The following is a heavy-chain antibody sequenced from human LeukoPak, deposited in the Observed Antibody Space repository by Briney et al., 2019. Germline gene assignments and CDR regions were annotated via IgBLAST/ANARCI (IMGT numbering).Heavy chain of an antibody. Sequence: PSETLSLTCTVSGGSISSSSYYWGWIRQPPGKGLEWIGSIYYSGSTYYNPSLKSRVTISVDTSENQFSLKLSSVTAADTAVYYCARHRRDYYGSGNLGFDYWGQGTLVTVSS. CDR3: ARHRRDYYGSGNLGFDY. D-gene: IGHD3-10*01. J-gene: IGHJ4*02. CDR1: GGSISSSSYY. CDR2: IYYSGST. V-gene: IGHV4-39*01.